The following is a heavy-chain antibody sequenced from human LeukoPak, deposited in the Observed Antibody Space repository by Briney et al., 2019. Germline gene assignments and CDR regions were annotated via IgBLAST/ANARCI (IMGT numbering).Heavy chain of an antibody. J-gene: IGHJ4*02. V-gene: IGHV3-23*01. CDR3: PRDGGWSDVWGTDRWGSFDY. Sequence: GGSLRLSCAASGFTFSSYAMSWVRQAPGKGLEWVSAISGSGGSTYYADSVKGRFTISRDNAKNSLYLQMNRVRAEDTAVYYFPRDGGWSDVWGTDRWGSFDYWGQGTLVTVSS. D-gene: IGHD3-16*02. CDR1: GFTFSSYA. CDR2: ISGSGGST.